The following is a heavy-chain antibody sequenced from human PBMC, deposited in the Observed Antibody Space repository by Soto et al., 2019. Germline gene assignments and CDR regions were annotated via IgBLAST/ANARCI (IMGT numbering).Heavy chain of an antibody. CDR3: AKAPVPALTENFGY. CDR2: VTASGGGT. D-gene: IGHD4-4*01. J-gene: IGHJ4*02. CDR1: GFIFNNYA. V-gene: IGHV3-23*01. Sequence: GGSLRLSCAASGFIFNNYAMTWVRQAPGKGLEWVSTVTASGGGTFHANSVKGRFTISRDNSRNTLHLQMSSLRVEDTALYYCAKAPVPALTENFGYWGQGTLVTVSS.